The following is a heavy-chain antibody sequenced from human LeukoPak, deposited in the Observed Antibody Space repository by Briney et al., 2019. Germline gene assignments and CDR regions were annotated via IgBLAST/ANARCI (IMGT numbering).Heavy chain of an antibody. V-gene: IGHV3-23*01. CDR2: ISASGSST. Sequence: GGSLRLSCAAPGFIFRGNAMGWVRQAPGKGLEWVSAISASGSSTYFADSVKGRFTVSRDNSKNTVYLQMNSLRVEDTAMYYCAKAQSPVGGNPYYFDFWGQGTLVTVSS. J-gene: IGHJ4*02. CDR1: GFIFRGNA. CDR3: AKAQSPVGGNPYYFDF. D-gene: IGHD2-15*01.